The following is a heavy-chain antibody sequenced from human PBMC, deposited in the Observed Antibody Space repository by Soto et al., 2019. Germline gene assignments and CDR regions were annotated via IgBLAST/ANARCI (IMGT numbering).Heavy chain of an antibody. CDR3: AREIRYFDL. CDR2: IYYSGNT. J-gene: IGHJ2*01. CDR1: GGSISSGGYS. V-gene: IGHV4-30-2*01. Sequence: QLQLQESGSGLVKPSQTLSLTCAVSGGSISSGGYSWSWIRQPPGKGLEWSGYIYYSGNTYYNPSLKSRVTISVDRSKNQFSLRLSSVTAADTAVYYCAREIRYFDLWGRGTLVTVSS.